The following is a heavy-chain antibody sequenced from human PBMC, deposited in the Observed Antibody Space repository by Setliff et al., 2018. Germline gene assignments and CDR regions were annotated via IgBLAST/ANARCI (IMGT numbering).Heavy chain of an antibody. CDR3: ARGVDYCMDV. CDR2: IQTNGNDK. CDR1: GITLSSYG. J-gene: IGHJ6*03. V-gene: IGHV3-30*02. D-gene: IGHD2-15*01. Sequence: QPGGSLRLSCAASGITLSSYGMDWVRQAPGKGLEWVSFIQTNGNDKNYADSVKGRFTIYRDDSKNTLYLQMDSLRPEDTAIYYCARGVDYCMDVWGKGTTVTVSS.